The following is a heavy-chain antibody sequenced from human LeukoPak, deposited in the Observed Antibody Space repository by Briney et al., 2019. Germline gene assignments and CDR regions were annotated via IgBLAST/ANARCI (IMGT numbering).Heavy chain of an antibody. CDR3: AKAFSAPSSSPVDY. Sequence: GGSLRLSCAASGFTFDDYATHWVRQAPGKGLEWISGISWDSTNIGYADSVKGRFTISRDNAKNSLYLQMHSLRAEDMALYYCAKAFSAPSSSPVDYWGQGTLVTVSS. CDR1: GFTFDDYA. CDR2: ISWDSTNI. J-gene: IGHJ4*02. D-gene: IGHD6-13*01. V-gene: IGHV3-9*03.